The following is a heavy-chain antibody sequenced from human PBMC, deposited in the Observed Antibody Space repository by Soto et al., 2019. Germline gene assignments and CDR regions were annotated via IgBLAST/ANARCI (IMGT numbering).Heavy chain of an antibody. J-gene: IGHJ4*02. CDR2: IKEDGSER. CDR1: GFSFGNYW. CDR3: ARDVGPVTIFGEALSGYFDF. D-gene: IGHD3-3*01. Sequence: HPGGSLRLSFSVSGFSFGNYWMSWVRQAPGKGLEWLASIKEDGSERYYLDSVKGRFTISRDNAKDSLSLQMNSLRGEDTAFYYCARDVGPVTIFGEALSGYFDFWGQGTLVTVSS. V-gene: IGHV3-7*03.